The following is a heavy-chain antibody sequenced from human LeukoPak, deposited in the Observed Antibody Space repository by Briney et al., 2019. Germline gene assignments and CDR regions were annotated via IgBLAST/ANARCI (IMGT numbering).Heavy chain of an antibody. CDR2: ISGSGGST. CDR3: AKGREAGYYPYYYYGMDV. D-gene: IGHD3-22*01. V-gene: IGHV3-23*01. CDR1: GFTFSSYA. J-gene: IGHJ6*02. Sequence: GGSLRLSCAASGFTFSSYATSWVRQAPGKGLERVSAISGSGGSTYHADSVKGRFTISRDNSKNTLYLQMNSLRAEDTAVYYCAKGREAGYYPYYYYGMDVWGQGTTVTVSS.